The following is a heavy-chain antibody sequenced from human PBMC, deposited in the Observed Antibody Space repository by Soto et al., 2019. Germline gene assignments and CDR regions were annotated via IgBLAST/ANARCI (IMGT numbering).Heavy chain of an antibody. CDR2: IYFTGITGST. D-gene: IGHD2-15*01. Sequence: QHPGKGLEWIGHIYFTGITGSTYYSPSLKSRVIMSIDTSQSQFSLKLDSVTAADTAVYFYAKYAVPGVPAVSSFLVARFTDS. CDR3: AKYAVPGVPAVSSFLVARFTDS. J-gene: IGHJ5*01. V-gene: IGHV4-31*02.